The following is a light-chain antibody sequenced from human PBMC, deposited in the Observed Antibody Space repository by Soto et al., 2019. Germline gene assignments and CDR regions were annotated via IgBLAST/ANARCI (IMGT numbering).Light chain of an antibody. CDR1: SGAVTSGFF. CDR3: LLDFDGGRRGV. CDR2: GTT. Sequence: QAVVTQEPSLTVCPGGTVTLTCASSSGAVTSGFFPNWFQQKPGQASRPLIFGTTNRHSWTPVRFSGSLLGGKDALTLSGVQHDDEADYYCLLDFDGGRRGVFGTGTKVTVL. J-gene: IGLJ1*01. V-gene: IGLV7-43*01.